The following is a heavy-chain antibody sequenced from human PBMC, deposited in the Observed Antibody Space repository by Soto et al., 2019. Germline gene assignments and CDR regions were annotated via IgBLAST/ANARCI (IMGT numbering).Heavy chain of an antibody. CDR1: GGSISSDS. V-gene: IGHV4-59*08. Sequence: PSETLSLTCTVSGGSISSDSWSWIRQSPGKGLKWIGSIFDSGITKYNPSIKSRVTISVDTSKNQFSLKLTSMTAAVTAVYYCARLGSVELATDTNWYFDLWGRGTLVT. D-gene: IGHD5-12*01. CDR2: IFDSGIT. J-gene: IGHJ2*01. CDR3: ARLGSVELATDTNWYFDL.